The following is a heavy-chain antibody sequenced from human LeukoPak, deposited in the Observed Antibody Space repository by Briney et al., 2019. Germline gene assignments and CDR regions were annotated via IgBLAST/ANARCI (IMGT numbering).Heavy chain of an antibody. D-gene: IGHD6-6*01. V-gene: IGHV3-48*01. CDR2: ISSSSSTI. Sequence: GRSLRLSCAASGFTFSTSAMHWVRQAPGKGLEWVSYISSSSSTIYYADSVKGRFTISRDNAKNSLYLQMNSLRAEDTAVYYCARDKYSSSVFIDYWGQGTLVTVSS. J-gene: IGHJ4*02. CDR3: ARDKYSSSVFIDY. CDR1: GFTFSTSA.